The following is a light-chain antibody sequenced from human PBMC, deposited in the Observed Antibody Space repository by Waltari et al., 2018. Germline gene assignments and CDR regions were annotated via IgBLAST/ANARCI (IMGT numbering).Light chain of an antibody. CDR3: QQSYSAFRT. CDR2: ATS. J-gene: IGKJ4*01. V-gene: IGKV1-39*01. Sequence: DIQMTQSPSSLSSSLGARVTITCRASQNIGHYLNWFQQRPGKAPKLLIFATSGLQSGVPPRFSGSGSGTDFTLTISSLQPEDSATYYCQQSYSAFRTFGGGTKVQIK. CDR1: QNIGHY.